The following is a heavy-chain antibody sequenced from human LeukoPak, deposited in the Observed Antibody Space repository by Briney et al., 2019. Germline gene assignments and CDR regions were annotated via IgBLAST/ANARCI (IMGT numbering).Heavy chain of an antibody. V-gene: IGHV1-69*05. D-gene: IGHD5-18*01. CDR1: GGTFSSYA. J-gene: IGHJ6*03. CDR2: IIPIFGTA. CDR3: ARDRDTAMDYYYYMDV. Sequence: SVKVSCKASGGTFSSYAISWVRQAPGQGLEWMGRIIPIFGTANYAQKFQGRVTITTDEYTSTAYMELSSLRSEDKAVYYCARDRDTAMDYYYYMDVWGKGTTVTVSS.